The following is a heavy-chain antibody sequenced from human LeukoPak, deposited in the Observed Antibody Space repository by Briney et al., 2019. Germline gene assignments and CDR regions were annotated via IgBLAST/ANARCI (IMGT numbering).Heavy chain of an antibody. J-gene: IGHJ3*02. Sequence: GGSLRLSCAASGFTFSSYSMNWVRQAPGKGLEWVSSISSSSSYIYYADSVKGRFTISRDNAKNSLYLQMNSLRAEDTAVYYCARDKEPTYCYGSGSWEYDAFDIWGQGTMVTVSS. V-gene: IGHV3-21*01. CDR1: GFTFSSYS. D-gene: IGHD3-10*01. CDR2: ISSSSSYI. CDR3: ARDKEPTYCYGSGSWEYDAFDI.